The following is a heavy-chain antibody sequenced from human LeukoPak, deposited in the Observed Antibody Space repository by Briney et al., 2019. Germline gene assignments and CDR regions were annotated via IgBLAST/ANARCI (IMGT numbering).Heavy chain of an antibody. CDR2: ITHSGST. CDR1: GGSFSGYY. J-gene: IGHJ5*02. CDR3: ARGGRKWFDP. V-gene: IGHV4-34*01. Sequence: TTSETLSLTCAVYGGSFSGYYWSWIRQPPEKGLEWIGEITHSGSTNYNPSLKSRVTISEDTSKNQFSLKLSSVTAADTAVYYCARGGRKWFDPWGQGTLVTVSS.